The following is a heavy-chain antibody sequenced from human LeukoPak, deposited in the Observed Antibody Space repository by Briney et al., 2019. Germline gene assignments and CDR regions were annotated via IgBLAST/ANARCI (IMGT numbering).Heavy chain of an antibody. CDR1: GFTFSSYS. D-gene: IGHD6-13*01. V-gene: IGHV3-48*01. CDR3: AKDGIVAAGRSGYYYYYMDV. Sequence: GGSLRLSCAASGFTFSSYSMNWVRQAPGKGLEWVSYISSSSSTIYYADSVKGRFTISRDNSKNTLYLQMNSLRAEDTAVYYCAKDGIVAAGRSGYYYYYMDVWGKGTTVTVSS. CDR2: ISSSSSTI. J-gene: IGHJ6*03.